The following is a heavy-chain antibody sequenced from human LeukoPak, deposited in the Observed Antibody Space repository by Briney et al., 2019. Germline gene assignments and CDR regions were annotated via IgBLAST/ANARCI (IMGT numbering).Heavy chain of an antibody. J-gene: IGHJ4*02. Sequence: GGSLRLSCAASGFTFSSYWMSWVRQAPGKGLEWVANIKQDGSEKYYVDSVKGRFAISRDNAKNSLYLQMNSLRAEDTAVYYCARVLYYYDSSGPGEFDYWGQGTLVTVSS. CDR3: ARVLYYYDSSGPGEFDY. D-gene: IGHD3-22*01. CDR2: IKQDGSEK. V-gene: IGHV3-7*01. CDR1: GFTFSSYW.